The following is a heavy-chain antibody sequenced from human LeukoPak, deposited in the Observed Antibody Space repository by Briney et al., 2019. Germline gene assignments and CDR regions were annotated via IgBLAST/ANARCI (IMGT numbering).Heavy chain of an antibody. D-gene: IGHD1-14*01. V-gene: IGHV3-20*04. CDR1: GFTFSNHG. CDR3: ARDRYSSPTVDY. Sequence: GGSLRLSCAASGFTFSNHGMNWARQAPGKGLEWVSGINWNGGSTGDADSVKGRFTISRDNAKNSLYLQMNSLRAEDTDWYYCARDRYSSPTVDYWGQGTLVTVSS. CDR2: INWNGGST. J-gene: IGHJ4*02.